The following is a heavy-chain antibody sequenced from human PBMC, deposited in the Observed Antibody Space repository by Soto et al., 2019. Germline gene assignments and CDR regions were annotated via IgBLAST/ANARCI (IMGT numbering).Heavy chain of an antibody. CDR3: AHRGYYFGSGTRTFNY. J-gene: IGHJ4*02. CDR2: IYWNDDT. D-gene: IGHD3-10*01. Sequence: VSGPTLVNPTQTLTLTCTFSGFSLSSTGVGVGWIRQPPGKALEWLALIYWNDDTRYSPSLKSRITITKDTSKKQVVLTMTNVDPVDTATYYCAHRGYYFGSGTRTFNYWGQGTLVTVS. CDR1: GFSLSSTGVG. V-gene: IGHV2-5*01.